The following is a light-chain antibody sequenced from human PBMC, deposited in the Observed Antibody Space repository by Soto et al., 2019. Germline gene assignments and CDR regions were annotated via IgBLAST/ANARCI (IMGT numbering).Light chain of an antibody. CDR2: DAS. CDR1: QSFSGT. Sequence: GDRVTITCRASQSFSGTLAWYQQKPGKAPKLLIFDASSLERGVPSRFSGSGSGTEFTLTISRLEPADFAVYYCQQYVSAPITFGQGTRLEIK. J-gene: IGKJ5*01. V-gene: IGKV1-5*01. CDR3: QQYVSAPIT.